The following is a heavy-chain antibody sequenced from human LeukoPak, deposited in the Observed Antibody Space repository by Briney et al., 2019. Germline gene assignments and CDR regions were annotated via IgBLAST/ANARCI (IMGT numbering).Heavy chain of an antibody. D-gene: IGHD3-22*01. CDR1: GGTFSSYA. V-gene: IGHV1-69*05. CDR2: IIPIFGTA. CDR3: AREDSMIVVAGFDY. Sequence: SVKVSCKASGGTFSSYAISWVRQAPGQGLEWMGRIIPIFGTANYAQKFQGRVTITTDESTSTAYMELSSLRSEDTAVYYCAREDSMIVVAGFDYWGQGTLVTVSS. J-gene: IGHJ4*02.